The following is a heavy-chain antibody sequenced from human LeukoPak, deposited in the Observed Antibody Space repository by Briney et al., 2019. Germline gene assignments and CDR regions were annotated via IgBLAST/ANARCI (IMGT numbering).Heavy chain of an antibody. J-gene: IGHJ4*02. CDR2: ISGSGGST. D-gene: IGHD2-15*01. V-gene: IGHV3-23*01. Sequence: GGSLRLSCAASGFTFSSYAMSWVRQAPGKGLEWVSAISGSGGSTYYADSVKGRFTISRDNSKNTLYLQMNSLRAEDTAVYYCAKVGGYCSGGSCRYYFDYWGQGTLVTVSS. CDR3: AKVGGYCSGGSCRYYFDY. CDR1: GFTFSSYA.